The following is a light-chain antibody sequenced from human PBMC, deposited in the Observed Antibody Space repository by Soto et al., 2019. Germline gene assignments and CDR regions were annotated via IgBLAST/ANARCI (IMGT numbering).Light chain of an antibody. V-gene: IGLV2-8*01. J-gene: IGLJ1*01. CDR1: NSDVGGYNY. CDR3: CSYAGSDSYV. Sequence: QSVLTQPPSASGSPGQSVAISCIGTNSDVGGYNYVSWYQQHPGKAPKLIIYEVTKRPSGVPDRFSGSKSGNTASLTVSGLQAEDEADYYCCSYAGSDSYVFGSGTKVTVL. CDR2: EVT.